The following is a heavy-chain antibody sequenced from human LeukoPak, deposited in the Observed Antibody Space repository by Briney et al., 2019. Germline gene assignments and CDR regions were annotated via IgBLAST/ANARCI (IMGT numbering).Heavy chain of an antibody. CDR1: GDSISSGGYY. CDR3: ATGAGPFDY. CDR2: IYYTGTT. V-gene: IGHV4-31*03. J-gene: IGHJ4*02. Sequence: SETLSLTCTVSGDSISSGGYYWSWIRQHPGKGLEWIGCIYYTGTTYYNTSLQSRVTISVDTSKNQFFLKVSSVTAADTAVYFCATGAGPFDYWGQGILVTVSS. D-gene: IGHD3-10*01.